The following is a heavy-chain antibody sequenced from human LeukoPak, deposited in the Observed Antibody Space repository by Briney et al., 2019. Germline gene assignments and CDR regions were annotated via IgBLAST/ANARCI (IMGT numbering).Heavy chain of an antibody. CDR3: ARDTGGCSGGTCYSNLYDY. CDR1: GFTFSDYY. V-gene: IGHV3-11*01. D-gene: IGHD2-15*01. J-gene: IGHJ4*02. CDR2: ISSSGSTI. Sequence: PGGSLRLSCAASGFTFSDYYMSWLRQAPGKGLEWVSYISSSGSTIYYADSVKGRFTISRDNAKNSLYLQMNSLRAEDTAVYFCARDTGGCSGGTCYSNLYDYWGQGTLVTVSS.